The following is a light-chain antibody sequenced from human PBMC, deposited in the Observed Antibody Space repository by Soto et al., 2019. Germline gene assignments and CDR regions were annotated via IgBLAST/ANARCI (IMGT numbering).Light chain of an antibody. CDR3: HHYDDVQT. Sequence: DIQMTQSPSSLSASVGDRVTITCQASQDIRQFLSWYQQKPGKAPKLLIFDASNLETGVPPRFSGSGSGTDFTLTIGRLQPDDIATYYCHHYDDVQTFGPGTKVDLK. V-gene: IGKV1-33*01. CDR2: DAS. J-gene: IGKJ3*01. CDR1: QDIRQF.